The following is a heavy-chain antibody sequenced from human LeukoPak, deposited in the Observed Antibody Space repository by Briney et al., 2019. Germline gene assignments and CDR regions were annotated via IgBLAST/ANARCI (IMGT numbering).Heavy chain of an antibody. CDR1: GYTFTGYY. CDR2: INPNSGGT. CDR3: ARVIAVAGTGDPDAFDI. D-gene: IGHD6-19*01. Sequence: GASVKVSCKASGYTFTGYYMHWVRQAPGQGLEWMGWINPNSGGTNYAQKFQGWVTMTRDTSISTAYMELSRLRSDDTAVYYCARVIAVAGTGDPDAFDIWGQGTMVTVSS. J-gene: IGHJ3*02. V-gene: IGHV1-2*04.